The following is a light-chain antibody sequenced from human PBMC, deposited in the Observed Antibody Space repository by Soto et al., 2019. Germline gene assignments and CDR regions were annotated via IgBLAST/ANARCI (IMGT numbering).Light chain of an antibody. V-gene: IGLV3-21*02. J-gene: IGLJ3*02. CDR2: DDN. CDR3: QVWDSSSDHWV. CDR1: NIGSKS. Sequence: SYELTQPPSVSVVPGQTARITCGGNNIGSKSVHWYQQKPGQAPMVVVYDDNDRPSGIPARFSGSNSGNTATLTIRRVEGGDEADYSCQVWDSSSDHWVFGGGTKLTVL.